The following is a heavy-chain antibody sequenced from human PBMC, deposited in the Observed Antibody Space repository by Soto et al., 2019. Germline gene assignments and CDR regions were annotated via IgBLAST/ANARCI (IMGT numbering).Heavy chain of an antibody. Sequence: ASVTVSCKASGYTFTGYYMHWVRQAPGQGLEWMGWINPNSGGTNYAQKSQGWVTMTRDRAISTAYVALTRKRSDGTAVYYCARNGIVGATPLAPLNYYYGMDVWGQGTTVTVSS. D-gene: IGHD1-26*01. CDR1: GYTFTGYY. CDR2: INPNSGGT. CDR3: ARNGIVGATPLAPLNYYYGMDV. J-gene: IGHJ6*02. V-gene: IGHV1-2*04.